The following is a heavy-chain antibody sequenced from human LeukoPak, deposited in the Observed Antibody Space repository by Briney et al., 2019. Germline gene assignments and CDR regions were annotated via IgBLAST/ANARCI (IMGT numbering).Heavy chain of an antibody. V-gene: IGHV3-48*02. Sequence: GGSLRLSCAASGFTFSSCSMNWVRQAPGKGLEWVSYIGSGGGTIYYADSVKGRFTISRDNAKNSLYLQMNSLRDEDTAVYYCARDSQYAFDIWGQGTMVTVSS. CDR2: IGSGGGTI. J-gene: IGHJ3*02. CDR3: ARDSQYAFDI. CDR1: GFTFSSCS.